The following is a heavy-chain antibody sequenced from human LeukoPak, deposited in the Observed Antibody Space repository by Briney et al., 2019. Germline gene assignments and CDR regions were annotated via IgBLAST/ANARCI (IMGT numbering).Heavy chain of an antibody. CDR1: GGSISSGDYY. J-gene: IGHJ6*03. CDR2: IYYSGST. CDR3: ARGRIDYYYYMDA. V-gene: IGHV4-30-4*08. Sequence: PSQTLSLTCTVSGGSISSGDYYWSWIRQPPGKGLEWIGYIYYSGSTYYNPSLKSRVTISVDTSKNQFSLKLSSVTAADTAVYYCARGRIDYYYYMDAWGKGTTVTVSS.